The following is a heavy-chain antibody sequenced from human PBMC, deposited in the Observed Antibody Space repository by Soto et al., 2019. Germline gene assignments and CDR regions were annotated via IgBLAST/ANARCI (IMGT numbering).Heavy chain of an antibody. CDR2: ITGSGSST. Sequence: DVQLLESGGDLAQPGGSLRLSCAASGFTFSDYAMSWVRQAPGKGLEWVSGITGSGSSTNYAGSVKGRFTISRDNSKNTLYLQMNSLRVEDTAVYYCAKDRHRSTTKTLHYWGQGTLVTGSS. D-gene: IGHD2-8*01. J-gene: IGHJ4*02. CDR3: AKDRHRSTTKTLHY. V-gene: IGHV3-23*01. CDR1: GFTFSDYA.